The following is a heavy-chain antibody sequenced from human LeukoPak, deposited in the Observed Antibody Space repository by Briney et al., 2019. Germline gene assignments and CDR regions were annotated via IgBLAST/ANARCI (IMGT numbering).Heavy chain of an antibody. CDR1: GFTFSSYG. CDR3: ARDAYYGSGPLGY. CDR2: IWYDGSNK. D-gene: IGHD3-10*01. Sequence: GRSLRLSCAASGFTFSSYGMHWVRQAPGKGLEWVAVIWYDGSNKYYADSVKGRFTISRDNSKNTLYLQMNSLRAEDTAVYYCARDAYYGSGPLGYWGQGTLVTVSS. J-gene: IGHJ4*02. V-gene: IGHV3-33*01.